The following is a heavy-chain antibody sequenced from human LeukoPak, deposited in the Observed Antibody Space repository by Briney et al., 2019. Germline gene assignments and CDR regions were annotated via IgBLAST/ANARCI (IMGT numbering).Heavy chain of an antibody. CDR3: DY. CDR2: INEDGSRI. V-gene: IGHV3-74*01. D-gene: IGHD1-26*01. J-gene: IGHJ4*02. Sequence: TGGSLRLSCAASGFTLSKYWMHWDRQAPGKGPVWVSRINEDGSRIDYADSVRGRFTISRDSAENTLYLQMNSLYCSRDFVGPDDYWGQGTLLSVSS. CDR1: GFTLSKYW.